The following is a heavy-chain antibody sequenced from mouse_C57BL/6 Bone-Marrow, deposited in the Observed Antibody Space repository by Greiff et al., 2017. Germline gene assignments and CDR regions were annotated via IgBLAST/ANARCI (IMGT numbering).Heavy chain of an antibody. D-gene: IGHD1-1*01. Sequence: EVQVVESGGGLVKPGGSLKLSCAASGFTFSSYAMSWVRQTPEKRLEWVATISDGGSYTYYPDNVKGRFTISRDNAKNNLYLQRSHLKSEDTAMYYCARDQITTVVAPFAYWGQGTLVTVSA. CDR1: GFTFSSYA. CDR3: ARDQITTVVAPFAY. J-gene: IGHJ3*01. CDR2: ISDGGSYT. V-gene: IGHV5-4*01.